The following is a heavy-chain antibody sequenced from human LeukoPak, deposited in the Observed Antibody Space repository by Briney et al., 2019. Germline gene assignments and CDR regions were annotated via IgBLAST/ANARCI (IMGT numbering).Heavy chain of an antibody. CDR3: ASDIVATSGDF. V-gene: IGHV3-11*01. CDR2: ITSSRADI. D-gene: IGHD5-12*01. Sequence: KPGGSLRLSCAASGFTFSDYYMSWIRQAPGKGLEWVAYITSSRADIYYADSVHGRFTLSGDNAKNALFLRMNSLRVEDTATYYCASDIVATSGDFWGQGTLVSVSS. CDR1: GFTFSDYY. J-gene: IGHJ4*02.